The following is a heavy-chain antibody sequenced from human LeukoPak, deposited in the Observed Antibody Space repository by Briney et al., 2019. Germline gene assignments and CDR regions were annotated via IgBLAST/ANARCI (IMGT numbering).Heavy chain of an antibody. CDR1: GFTFSSYA. V-gene: IGHV3-23*01. Sequence: GGSLRLSCAASGFTFSSYAMSWVRQAPGKGLECVSAISGSGGSTYYADSVKSRFTISRDNSKNTLYLQMNSLRAEDTAVYYCATLPELRDVWGQGATVTVSS. CDR3: ATLPELRDV. D-gene: IGHD4-23*01. J-gene: IGHJ6*02. CDR2: ISGSGGST.